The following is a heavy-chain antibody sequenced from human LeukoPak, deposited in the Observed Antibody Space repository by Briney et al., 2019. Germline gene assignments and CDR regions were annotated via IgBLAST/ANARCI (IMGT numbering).Heavy chain of an antibody. Sequence: GGSLRLSCAASGFTFSSYAMSWVRQAPGKRLEWFSAISGSGGSTYYADSVKGRFTISRDNSKNTLYLQMNSLRAEDTAVYYCAARDVVAATLDYWGQGTLVTVS. V-gene: IGHV3-23*01. CDR2: ISGSGGST. CDR3: AARDVVAATLDY. CDR1: GFTFSSYA. J-gene: IGHJ4*02. D-gene: IGHD2-15*01.